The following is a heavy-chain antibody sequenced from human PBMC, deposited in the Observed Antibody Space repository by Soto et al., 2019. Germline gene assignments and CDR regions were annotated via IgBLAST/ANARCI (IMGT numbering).Heavy chain of an antibody. D-gene: IGHD4-17*01. V-gene: IGHV1-69*06. CDR2: IIPIFGTA. J-gene: IGHJ4*02. CDR3: ASADDYGDYFFDY. Sequence: SVKVSCKASGGTFSSYAISWVRQAPGQGLEWMGGIIPIFGTANYAQKFQGRVTITADKSTSTAYMELSSLRSEDTAVYYCASADDYGDYFFDYWGQGTLVTVSS. CDR1: GGTFSSYA.